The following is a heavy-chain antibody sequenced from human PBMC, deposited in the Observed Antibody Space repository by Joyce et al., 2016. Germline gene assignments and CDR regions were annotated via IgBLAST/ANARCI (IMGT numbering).Heavy chain of an antibody. CDR2: IYQNGDS. CDR3: ARVHNFYYYMDV. D-gene: IGHD5-24*01. CDR1: GDCISGSHW. Sequence: QVQLQESGPRLEKPSGTLSLTCNVSGDCISGSHWWVWVRQSPGKGVDWIGDIYQNGDSNYSPSLKSRVTISLDKSRNHFSLKLNSVTAADTAIYYCARVHNFYYYMDVWGKGTTVTVAS. J-gene: IGHJ6*03. V-gene: IGHV4-4*02.